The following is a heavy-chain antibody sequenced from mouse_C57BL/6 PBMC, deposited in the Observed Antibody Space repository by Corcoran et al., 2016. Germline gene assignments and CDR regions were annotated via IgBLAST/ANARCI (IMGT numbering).Heavy chain of an antibody. CDR2: INTYSGVP. V-gene: IGHV9-3*01. Sequence: QIQLVQSGPELKKPGETVKISCKASGYTFTTYGMSWVKQAPGKGLTWMGWINTYSGVPTYADDFTGRFAFSLETSASTAYLQINNLKNEDTATYFCARFLTAQATGYAMDYWGQGTAVTVSS. D-gene: IGHD3-2*02. CDR1: GYTFTTYG. CDR3: ARFLTAQATGYAMDY. J-gene: IGHJ4*01.